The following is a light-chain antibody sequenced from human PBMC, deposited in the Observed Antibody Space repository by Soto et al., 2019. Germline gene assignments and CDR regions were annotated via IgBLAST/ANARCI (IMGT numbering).Light chain of an antibody. CDR1: SSDVGGYNY. J-gene: IGLJ2*01. V-gene: IGLV2-14*01. CDR3: SSYTSSITLLV. CDR2: EVS. Sequence: QSVLTQPASVSGSPGQSITISCTGTSSDVGGYNYVSWYQQHPVKAPKLMIYEVSNRPSGVSNRFSGSKSGNTASLTISGLHAEDEADYYCSSYTSSITLLVFGGGTQLTVL.